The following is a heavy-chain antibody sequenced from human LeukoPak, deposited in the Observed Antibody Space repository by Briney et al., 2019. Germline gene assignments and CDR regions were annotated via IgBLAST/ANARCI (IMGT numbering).Heavy chain of an antibody. CDR1: GFTFSSCA. D-gene: IGHD3-10*02. Sequence: PGGSLRLSCAASGFTFSSCAMNWVRQAPGKRLEWVSGISGSGGITHYADSVKGRFTISRDNAKNSLYLQMNSLRAEDTAVYYCAELGITMIGGVWGKGTTVTISS. CDR3: AELGITMIGGV. CDR2: ISGSGGIT. J-gene: IGHJ6*04. V-gene: IGHV3-23*01.